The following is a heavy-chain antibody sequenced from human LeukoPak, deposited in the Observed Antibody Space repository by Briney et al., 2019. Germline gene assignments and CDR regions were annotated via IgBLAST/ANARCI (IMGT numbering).Heavy chain of an antibody. V-gene: IGHV3-30*18. J-gene: IGHJ4*02. CDR1: GFTFSSYG. CDR2: ISYDGSNK. D-gene: IGHD4-17*01. Sequence: GGSLRLSCAASGFTFSSYGMHWVRQAPGKGLEWVAVISYDGSNKYYADSVKGRFTISRDNSKNTLYLQMNSLRAEDTAVYYCAKETYDYGDFSFDCWGQGTLVTVSS. CDR3: AKETYDYGDFSFDC.